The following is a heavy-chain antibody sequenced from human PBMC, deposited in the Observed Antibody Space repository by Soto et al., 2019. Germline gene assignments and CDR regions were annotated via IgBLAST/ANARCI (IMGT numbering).Heavy chain of an antibody. CDR3: PRLGGVVYATRYYYYYYGMDV. J-gene: IGHJ6*02. CDR2: INHSGST. CDR1: GGSFSGYY. Sequence: SETLSLSCAVYGGSFSGYYWSWIRQPPGMGREWIGGINHSGSTNYNPSLKSRVTISVDTSENQFSLKLRSVSAADTAVYYCPRLGGVVYATRYYYYYYGMDVWGQGTAVT. V-gene: IGHV4-34*01. D-gene: IGHD2-8*02.